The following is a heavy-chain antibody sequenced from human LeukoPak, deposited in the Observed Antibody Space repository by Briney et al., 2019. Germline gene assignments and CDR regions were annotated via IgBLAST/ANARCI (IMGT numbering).Heavy chain of an antibody. Sequence: QSGGSLRLSCAASGFTFSSYTFHWVRQAPGKGLEWVAVQDGNNKYYTDSVKGRFTISRDNSKNTLYLQMNSLRAGDTAVYYCARDDRGYSGYHFDHWGQGTLVTVSS. D-gene: IGHD5-12*01. CDR2: QDGNNK. CDR1: GFTFSSYT. J-gene: IGHJ4*02. CDR3: ARDDRGYSGYHFDH. V-gene: IGHV3-30-3*01.